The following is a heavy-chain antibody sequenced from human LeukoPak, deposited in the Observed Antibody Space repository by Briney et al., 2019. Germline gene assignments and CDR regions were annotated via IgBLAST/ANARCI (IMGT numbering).Heavy chain of an antibody. CDR3: ARDFSGRIPMIDGMDV. CDR1: GYTFTSYY. D-gene: IGHD1-14*01. V-gene: IGHV1-46*01. CDR2: INPSGGST. J-gene: IGHJ6*04. Sequence: ASVKVSCKAPGYTFTSYYMHWVRQAPGQGLERMGIINPSGGSTSYAQKFQGRVTMTRDTSTSTVYMELSSLRSEDTAVYYCARDFSGRIPMIDGMDVWGKGTTVTVSS.